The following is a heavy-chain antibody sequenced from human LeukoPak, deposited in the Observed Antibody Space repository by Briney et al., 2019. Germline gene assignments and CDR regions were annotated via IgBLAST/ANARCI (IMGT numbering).Heavy chain of an antibody. Sequence: SETLSLTCTVSGGSISSYYWSWIRQPPGKGLEWIGYIYYSGNTNYNPSLKSRVTISVDTSKNQFSLKLSSVTAADTAVYYCARDGGWYNWFDPWGQGTLVTVSS. D-gene: IGHD6-19*01. CDR2: IYYSGNT. J-gene: IGHJ5*02. CDR1: GGSISSYY. CDR3: ARDGGWYNWFDP. V-gene: IGHV4-59*01.